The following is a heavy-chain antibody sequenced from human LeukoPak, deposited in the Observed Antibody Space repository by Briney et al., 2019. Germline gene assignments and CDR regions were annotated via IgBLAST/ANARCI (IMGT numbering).Heavy chain of an antibody. CDR2: INPNGGGT. J-gene: IGHJ4*02. Sequence: SVKVSCKASGGTFSSYAISWVRQAPGQGLEWMGWINPNGGGTNYAQKFQGRVTMTRDTSISTAYMELSRLRSDDTAVYYCARERGVVVVAATDYWGQGTLVTVSS. CDR3: ARERGVVVVAATDY. D-gene: IGHD2-15*01. CDR1: GGTFSSYA. V-gene: IGHV1-2*02.